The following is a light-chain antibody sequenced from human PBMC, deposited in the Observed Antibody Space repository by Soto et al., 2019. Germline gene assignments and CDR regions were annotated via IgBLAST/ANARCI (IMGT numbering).Light chain of an antibody. CDR1: QSVSSSY. Sequence: EIVLTQSPGTLSLSPGDRATLSCRASQSVSSSYFAWYKQKPGQAPRLPIYGASTRATGIPVTFSGSGSGTDFTLTISRLEPEAFAVYYCQQDDSSPPWTFGQGTKVELK. CDR2: GAS. J-gene: IGKJ1*01. V-gene: IGKV3-20*01. CDR3: QQDDSSPPWT.